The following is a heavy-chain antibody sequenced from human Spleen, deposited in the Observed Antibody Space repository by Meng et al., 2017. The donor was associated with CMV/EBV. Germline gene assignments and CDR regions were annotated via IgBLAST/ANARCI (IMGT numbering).Heavy chain of an antibody. V-gene: IGHV3-53*01. CDR2: IYTSGNT. Sequence: GESLKISCAASGFTFSTYSMNWVRQAPGKGLEWVSVIYTSGNTFYADSVKGRASFSRDNSKNTVHLQMNSLRADDTAVYYCLGYSRNNYWGQGTLVTVSS. CDR3: LGYSRNNY. D-gene: IGHD6-13*01. CDR1: GFTFSTYS. J-gene: IGHJ4*02.